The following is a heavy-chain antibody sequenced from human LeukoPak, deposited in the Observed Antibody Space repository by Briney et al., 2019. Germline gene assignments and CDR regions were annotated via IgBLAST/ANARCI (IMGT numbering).Heavy chain of an antibody. V-gene: IGHV3-48*03. J-gene: IGHJ3*01. CDR1: GFTFSRYE. Sequence: SGGSLRLSCEASGFTFSRYEVNWVRQAPGKGLEWISYISTGGSPLHYAGSVKGRFTISRDNTRNSLYLQMNSLRAEDTAVYYCARSQLWSLDAFDVWGQGTMVTVSS. D-gene: IGHD1-1*01. CDR3: ARSQLWSLDAFDV. CDR2: ISTGGSPL.